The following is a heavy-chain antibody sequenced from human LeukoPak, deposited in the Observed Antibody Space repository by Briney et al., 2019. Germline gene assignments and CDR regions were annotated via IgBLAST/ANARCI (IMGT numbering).Heavy chain of an antibody. D-gene: IGHD6-19*01. J-gene: IGHJ4*02. Sequence: SETLSLTCTVSGGSISSYYWSWIRQPPGKGLEWIGHIYYSGSTNYNPSLKSRVTISVDTSKNQFSLKLSSVTAADTAVYYCAGLGSGWNYFDYWGQGTLVTVSS. V-gene: IGHV4-59*08. CDR3: AGLGSGWNYFDY. CDR1: GGSISSYY. CDR2: IYYSGST.